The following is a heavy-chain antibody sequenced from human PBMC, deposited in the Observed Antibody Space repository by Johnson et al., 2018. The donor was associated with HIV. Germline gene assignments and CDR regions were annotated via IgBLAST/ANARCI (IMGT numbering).Heavy chain of an antibody. V-gene: IGHV3-7*05. J-gene: IGHJ3*02. Sequence: VLLVESGGGVVQPGRSLRLSCAASGFTFSSSWMSWVRQAPGKGLEWVANIKQDGSEKYYVDSVKGRFTISRDNAKNSLYLQMNSLRAEDTAVYYCARGRIYGAFAFDIWGQGTMVTVSS. CDR2: IKQDGSEK. CDR3: ARGRIYGAFAFDI. D-gene: IGHD3-10*01. CDR1: GFTFSSSW.